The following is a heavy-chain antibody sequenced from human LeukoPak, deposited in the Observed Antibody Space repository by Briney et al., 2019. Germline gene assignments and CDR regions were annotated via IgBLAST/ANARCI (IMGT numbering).Heavy chain of an antibody. CDR3: ARASGTYPNSLDS. D-gene: IGHD1-26*01. J-gene: IGHJ4*02. V-gene: IGHV4-30-2*01. Sequence: SETLSLTCAVSGGSISSGGYSWSWIRQPPGKGLEWIGYIYHSGSTYYNPSLKSRVTISLDKSNNEFSLKMNSVTAADTAVYFCARASGTYPNSLDSWGRGTLVIVSS. CDR2: IYHSGST. CDR1: GGSISSGGYS.